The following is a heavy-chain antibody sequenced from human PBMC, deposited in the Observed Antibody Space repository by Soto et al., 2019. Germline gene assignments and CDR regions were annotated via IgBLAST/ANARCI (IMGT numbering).Heavy chain of an antibody. CDR3: AKDLTEMATRYYYGMDV. CDR1: GFTFSSYG. CDR2: ISYDGSNK. V-gene: IGHV3-30*18. D-gene: IGHD5-12*01. Sequence: GGSLRLSCAASGFTFSSYGLHWVRQAPGKGLEWVAVISYDGSNKYYADSVKGRFTISRDNSKNTLYLQMKSMRAEDKAVYYCAKDLTEMATRYYYGMDVWGQGNTVTVSS. J-gene: IGHJ6*02.